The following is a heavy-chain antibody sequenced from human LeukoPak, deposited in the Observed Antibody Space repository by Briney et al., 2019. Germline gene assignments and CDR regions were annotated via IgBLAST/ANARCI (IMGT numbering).Heavy chain of an antibody. CDR2: ISGSGGST. Sequence: GGSLRLSCAASGFTFSTYAMSWVRQAPGKGLEWVSTISGSGGSTFYADSVRGQFSISRDNSKNTVYLQMNSLRVEDTAVLYCAKMRGQLQLQYYMDVWGPGTTVAVSS. CDR3: AKMRGQLQLQYYMDV. CDR1: GFTFSTYA. D-gene: IGHD6-6*01. V-gene: IGHV3-23*01. J-gene: IGHJ6*03.